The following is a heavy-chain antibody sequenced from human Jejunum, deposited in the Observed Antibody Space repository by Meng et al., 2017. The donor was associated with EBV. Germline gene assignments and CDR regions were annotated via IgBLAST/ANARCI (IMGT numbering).Heavy chain of an antibody. CDR1: GGSFSDYY. J-gene: IGHJ4*02. V-gene: IGHV4-34*01. CDR3: ATFNCTVGTCSFDS. D-gene: IGHD2-8*02. Sequence: WGAGPLRPSETLSVTCAVYGGSFSDYYWSWIRQPPGKGLEWIGEIDHSGRTNYNPSLKSRVTLSLLTSKDHFSLRLSSVTAADTAVYYCATFNCTVGTCSFDSWGQGTLVTVFS. CDR2: IDHSGRT.